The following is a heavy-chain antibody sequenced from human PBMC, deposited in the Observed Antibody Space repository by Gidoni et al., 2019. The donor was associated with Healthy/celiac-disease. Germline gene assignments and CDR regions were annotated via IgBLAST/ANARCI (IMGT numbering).Heavy chain of an antibody. V-gene: IGHV3-9*01. CDR3: AKARRDPDGDYDYYYYYGMDV. J-gene: IGHJ6*02. Sequence: EVQLVESGGGLVQPGRSLRLSCAASGFTFDDYSMTWVRHAPGQGLEWVSVISVNSGSIGYADSVKGRFTISRDNAKNSLYLQMNSLRAEDTALYYCAKARRDPDGDYDYYYYYGMDVWGQGTTVTVSS. D-gene: IGHD4-17*01. CDR2: ISVNSGSI. CDR1: GFTFDDYS.